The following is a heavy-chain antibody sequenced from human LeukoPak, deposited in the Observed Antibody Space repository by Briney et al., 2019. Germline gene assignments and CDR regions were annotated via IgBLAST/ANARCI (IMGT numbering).Heavy chain of an antibody. J-gene: IGHJ6*02. CDR1: GLNSRTIA. V-gene: IGHV3-30*04. CDR3: EAGGFYAIDF. CDR2: ISHDGSNK. Sequence: GGSLSLSSAAHGLNSRTIATQWAGQAPGEGLEWVAVISHDGSNKFYVDSVKGRFTISRDNSQNTLYLQMNRVRGEYTGVYDFEAGGFYAIDFWGQGTTVTVSS.